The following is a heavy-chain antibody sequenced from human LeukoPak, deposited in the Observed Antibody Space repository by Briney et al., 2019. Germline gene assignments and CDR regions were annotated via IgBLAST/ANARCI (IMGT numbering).Heavy chain of an antibody. J-gene: IGHJ4*02. CDR2: IYHTGST. V-gene: IGHV4-39*01. CDR1: GASITNTSLSNTGYF. CDR3: AKIGYCSTTTCYSTVFDS. D-gene: IGHD2-2*01. Sequence: SETLSLTRAISGASITNTSLSNTGYFWGWIRQPPGKGLQWIGSIYHTGSTYYSPSLKSRVTISVDTSKNQFSQKLNFVTAADTAVYYCAKIGYCSTTTCYSTVFDSWGQGTLVTVSS.